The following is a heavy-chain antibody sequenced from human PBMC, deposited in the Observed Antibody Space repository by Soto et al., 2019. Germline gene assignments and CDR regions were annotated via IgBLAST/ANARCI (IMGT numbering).Heavy chain of an antibody. CDR3: AKTSGGSNYYYYGMDV. CDR2: ISYDGNVK. J-gene: IGHJ6*02. V-gene: IGHV3-30-3*02. Sequence: GGSLRLSCAASRFSFNAYAMHWVRQAPGKGLEWVAVISYDGNVKYYADSVKGRFTISRDNSKGTLFLQMNSLRGDDTAVYYCAKTSGGSNYYYYGMDVWGQGTTVTVSS. D-gene: IGHD5-12*01. CDR1: RFSFNAYA.